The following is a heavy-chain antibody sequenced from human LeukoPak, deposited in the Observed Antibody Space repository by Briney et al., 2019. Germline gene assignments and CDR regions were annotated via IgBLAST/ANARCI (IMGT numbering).Heavy chain of an antibody. CDR3: ARTPYGGNDYFDS. CDR1: GYTFTSYA. Sequence: ASVKVSCKASGYTFTSYAMHWVRQAPGQRLEWMGWINTGDGNTKYSQNFQGRAAIIRDTSASTAYMELSSLRSEDTAVYYCARTPYGGNDYFDSWGQGTLVTVSS. D-gene: IGHD4-23*01. V-gene: IGHV1-3*04. J-gene: IGHJ4*02. CDR2: INTGDGNT.